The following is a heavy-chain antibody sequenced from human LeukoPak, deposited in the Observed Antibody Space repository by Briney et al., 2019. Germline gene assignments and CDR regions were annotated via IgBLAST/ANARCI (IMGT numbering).Heavy chain of an antibody. J-gene: IGHJ3*02. D-gene: IGHD2-2*01. Sequence: PSETLSLTCAVYGGSFSGYYWSWIRQPPGKGLEWIGEINHRGSTNYNPSLKSRVTISVDTSKNQFSLKLSSVTAADTAVYYCARDMVLPYQLSHIVAFDIWGQGTMVTVSS. V-gene: IGHV4-34*01. CDR2: INHRGST. CDR3: ARDMVLPYQLSHIVAFDI. CDR1: GGSFSGYY.